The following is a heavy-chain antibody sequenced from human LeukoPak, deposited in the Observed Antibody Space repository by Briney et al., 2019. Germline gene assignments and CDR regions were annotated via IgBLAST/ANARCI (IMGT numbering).Heavy chain of an antibody. CDR3: ATDSAYSGSYYFDY. Sequence: ASVKVSCKVSGYTLTELSMHWVRQAPGKGLEWMGGFDPEDGETIYAQKFQGRVTMTEDTSTDTAYMELSSLRSEDTAVYYCATDSAYSGSYYFDYWGQGTLLTVSS. CDR1: GYTLTELS. J-gene: IGHJ4*02. D-gene: IGHD1-26*01. V-gene: IGHV1-24*01. CDR2: FDPEDGET.